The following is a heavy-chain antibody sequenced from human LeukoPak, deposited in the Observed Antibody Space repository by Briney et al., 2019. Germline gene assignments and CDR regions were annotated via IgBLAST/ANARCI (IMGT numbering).Heavy chain of an antibody. Sequence: GGSLRLSCAASGFTVSSNYMSWVRQAPGKGLEWVSVIYSGGSTYYADSVKGRFTISRDNSKNTLYLQMNSLRAEGTAVYYCARDSSSNYYYGMDVWGQGTTVTVSS. J-gene: IGHJ6*02. D-gene: IGHD6-13*01. CDR2: IYSGGST. CDR1: GFTVSSNY. V-gene: IGHV3-66*01. CDR3: ARDSSSNYYYGMDV.